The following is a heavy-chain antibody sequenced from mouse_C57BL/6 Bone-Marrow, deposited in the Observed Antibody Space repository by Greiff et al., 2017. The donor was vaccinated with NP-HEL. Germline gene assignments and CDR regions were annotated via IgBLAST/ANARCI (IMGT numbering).Heavy chain of an antibody. D-gene: IGHD2-3*01. J-gene: IGHJ4*01. V-gene: IGHV1-52*01. Sequence: QVQLQQPGAELVRPGSSVKLSCKASGYTFTSYWMHWVKQRPIQGLEWIGNIDPSDRETHYNQKFKDKATLTVDKSSSTAYMQLSSLTSEDSAVYYCARWGWLGYAMDYWGQGTSVTVSS. CDR1: GYTFTSYW. CDR3: ARWGWLGYAMDY. CDR2: IDPSDRET.